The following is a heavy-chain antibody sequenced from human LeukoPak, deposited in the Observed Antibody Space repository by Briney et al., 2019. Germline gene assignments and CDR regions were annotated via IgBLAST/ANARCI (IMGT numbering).Heavy chain of an antibody. V-gene: IGHV3-23*01. CDR3: AKDGYSSGWYGLGFDY. CDR1: GFIFSSYA. CDR2: ISGSGGST. D-gene: IGHD6-19*01. Sequence: PGGSLRLSCAASGFIFSSYAMSWVRQAPGKGLEWVSAISGSGGSTYYADSVKGRFTISRDNSKNTLYLQMNSLRAEDTAVYYCAKDGYSSGWYGLGFDYWGQGTLVTVSS. J-gene: IGHJ4*02.